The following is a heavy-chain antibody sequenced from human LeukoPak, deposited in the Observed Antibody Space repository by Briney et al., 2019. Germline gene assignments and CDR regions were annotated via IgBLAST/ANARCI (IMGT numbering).Heavy chain of an antibody. Sequence: PSETLSLTCTASGGSIRSYHWSWIRQSPGKGLELIGYFYNSGSTNYNPSLKSRVTILVDTSRNQFSLRLSSVTAADTAVYYCARGGGCSGGSCYLFDYWGQGTLVTVSS. D-gene: IGHD2-15*01. CDR3: ARGGGCSGGSCYLFDY. CDR2: FYNSGST. CDR1: GGSIRSYH. V-gene: IGHV4-59*08. J-gene: IGHJ4*02.